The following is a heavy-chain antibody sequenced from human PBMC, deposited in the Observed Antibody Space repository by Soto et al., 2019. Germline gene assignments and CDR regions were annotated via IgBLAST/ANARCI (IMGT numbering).Heavy chain of an antibody. V-gene: IGHV1-18*01. Sequence: ASVKVSCTASGYTFTSYGISWVRQAPGQGLEWMGWISAYNGNTNYAQKLQGRVTMTTDTSTSTAYMELRSLRSDDTAVYYCARDQYYDILTGYENYYYYGMDVWGQGTTVTVSS. J-gene: IGHJ6*02. CDR2: ISAYNGNT. CDR3: ARDQYYDILTGYENYYYYGMDV. D-gene: IGHD3-9*01. CDR1: GYTFTSYG.